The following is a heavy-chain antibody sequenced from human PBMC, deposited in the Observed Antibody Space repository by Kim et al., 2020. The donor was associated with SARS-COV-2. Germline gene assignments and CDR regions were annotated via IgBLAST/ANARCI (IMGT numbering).Heavy chain of an antibody. V-gene: IGHV3-20*01. Sequence: ADSVKGRFTISRDNDKNSLYLQMNSLRAEDTDLYDCARVVGYGTGSYEDYWGQGTLVTVSS. D-gene: IGHD3-10*01. CDR3: ARVVGYGTGSYEDY. J-gene: IGHJ4*02.